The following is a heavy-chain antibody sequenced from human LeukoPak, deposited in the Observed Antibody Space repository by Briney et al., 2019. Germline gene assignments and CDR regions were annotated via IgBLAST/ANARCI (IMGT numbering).Heavy chain of an antibody. J-gene: IGHJ4*02. V-gene: IGHV3-15*01. D-gene: IGHD3-10*01. CDR1: GFTFSDAW. Sequence: GGSLRLSCAASGFTFSDAWMNWVRQASGMGLEWIGRIKSRADGGTTDYAAPVRGRFTISRDTSKNTLYLQMNSLITEDTAVYYCTTGGRWFGEFPLWYFAYWGQGTLVTVSS. CDR3: TTGGRWFGEFPLWYFAY. CDR2: IKSRADGGTT.